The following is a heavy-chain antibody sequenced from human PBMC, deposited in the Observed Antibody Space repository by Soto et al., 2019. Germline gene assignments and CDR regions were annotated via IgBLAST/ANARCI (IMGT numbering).Heavy chain of an antibody. D-gene: IGHD2-15*01. CDR1: GFTFSTYA. Sequence: TGGSLRLSCAASGFTFSTYAMGWVRQAPGKGLEWVSVVSRGGGTHYADSVKGRFTVSRDNSKNTLSLQMNSLRADDTAVYYCAKRRGAGGHFDYWGQGALVTVSS. CDR2: VSRGGGT. CDR3: AKRRGAGGHFDY. J-gene: IGHJ4*02. V-gene: IGHV3-23*01.